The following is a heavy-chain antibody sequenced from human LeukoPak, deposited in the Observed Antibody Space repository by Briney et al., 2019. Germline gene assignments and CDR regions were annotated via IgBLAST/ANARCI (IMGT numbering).Heavy chain of an antibody. V-gene: IGHV1-18*01. D-gene: IGHD3-9*01. CDR2: ISAYNGNT. J-gene: IGHJ4*02. CDR3: ARTVYDILTGYYTHFDY. Sequence: ASVKVSCKASGYTSTSYGISWVRQAPGQGLEWMGWISAYNGNTNYAQKLQGRVTMTTDTSTSTAYMELRSLRSDDTAVYYCARTVYDILTGYYTHFDYWGQGTLVTVSS. CDR1: GYTSTSYG.